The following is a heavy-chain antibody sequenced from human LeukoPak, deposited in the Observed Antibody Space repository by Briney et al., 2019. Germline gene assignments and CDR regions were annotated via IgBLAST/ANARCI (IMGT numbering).Heavy chain of an antibody. CDR1: GGSFSGYY. Sequence: KSSETLSLTCAVYGGSFSGYYWSWIRQPPGKGLEWIGEINHSGSTNYNPSLKSRVTISVDTSKNQFSLKLSSVTAADTAVYYCAREDSGSYWGHYYMDVWGKGTTVTVSS. D-gene: IGHD1-26*01. V-gene: IGHV4-34*01. CDR3: AREDSGSYWGHYYMDV. CDR2: INHSGST. J-gene: IGHJ6*03.